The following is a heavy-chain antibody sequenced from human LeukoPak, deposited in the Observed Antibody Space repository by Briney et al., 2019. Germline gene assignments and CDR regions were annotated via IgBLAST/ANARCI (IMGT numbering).Heavy chain of an antibody. CDR3: ARGERTLAFDI. Sequence: SETLSLTCTVSGDSISGSSYYWCWIRQPPGKGLEWIGSIHYSGNTQYNPSLKSRVSTLVDTSKNQFSLKLSSVTAADTAVYYCARGERTLAFDIWGQGTMVTVSS. V-gene: IGHV4-39*07. CDR2: IHYSGNT. CDR1: GDSISGSSYY. D-gene: IGHD3-16*01. J-gene: IGHJ3*02.